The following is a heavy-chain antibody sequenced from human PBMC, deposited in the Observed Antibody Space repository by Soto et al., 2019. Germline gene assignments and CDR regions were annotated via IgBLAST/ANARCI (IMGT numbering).Heavy chain of an antibody. CDR3: ASGNAWAVLLAY. CDR1: GASVNSGGYY. J-gene: IGHJ4*02. CDR2: VYFTGST. Sequence: QVQLQESGPGLVKPSQTLSLTCTVSGASVNSGGYYWSWIRQLPGKGLEWIGYVYFTGSTYYHPSVESRVTISLDTSQNQFSLRLSSVTAADTAVYYCASGNAWAVLLAYWGQGTLVTASS. D-gene: IGHD2-15*01. V-gene: IGHV4-31*03.